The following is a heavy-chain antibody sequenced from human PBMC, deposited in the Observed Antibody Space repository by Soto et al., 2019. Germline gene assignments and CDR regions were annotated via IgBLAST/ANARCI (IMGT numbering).Heavy chain of an antibody. CDR1: GGSISSYF. Sequence: QVQLQESGPGLVRPSETLSLTCTASGGSISSYFWSWIREPAGRGLEWIGRIYASGTTHYNPSLKSRVTTSVDTTKHQFSLRLSSVTAADTAMYYCARNILVGPGVLSYDAFDIWGHGTKVTVSS. CDR3: ARNILVGPGVLSYDAFDI. CDR2: IYASGTT. D-gene: IGHD3-10*01. V-gene: IGHV4-4*07. J-gene: IGHJ3*02.